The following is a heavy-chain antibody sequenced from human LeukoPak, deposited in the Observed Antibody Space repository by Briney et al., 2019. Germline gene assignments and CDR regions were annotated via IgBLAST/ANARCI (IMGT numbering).Heavy chain of an antibody. Sequence: SETLSLTCAVYGGSFSGYYWSWIRQPPGKGLEWIGEINHSGSTNCNPSLKSRVTISVDTSKNQFSLKLSSVTAADTAVYYCAISPAVAGLFDYWGQGTLVTVSS. CDR3: AISPAVAGLFDY. CDR1: GGSFSGYY. CDR2: INHSGST. V-gene: IGHV4-34*01. J-gene: IGHJ4*02. D-gene: IGHD6-19*01.